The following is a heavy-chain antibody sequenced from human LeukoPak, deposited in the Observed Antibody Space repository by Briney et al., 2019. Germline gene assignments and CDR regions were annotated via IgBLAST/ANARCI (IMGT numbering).Heavy chain of an antibody. D-gene: IGHD5-18*01. CDR3: ARDVDTAMARPGYFDY. Sequence: GGSLRLSCTASGFTFSSYWMHWVRQAPGKGLVWVSRINSDGSSTSYADSVKDRFTISRDNAKNTLYLQMNSLRAEDTAVYCCARDVDTAMARPGYFDYWGQGTLVTVSS. J-gene: IGHJ4*02. V-gene: IGHV3-74*01. CDR1: GFTFSSYW. CDR2: INSDGSST.